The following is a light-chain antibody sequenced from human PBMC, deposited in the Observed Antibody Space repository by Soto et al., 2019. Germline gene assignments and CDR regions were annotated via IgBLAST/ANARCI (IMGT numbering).Light chain of an antibody. V-gene: IGKV3-11*01. CDR1: QGIGST. CDR3: QQRSNWPRFT. J-gene: IGKJ3*01. CDR2: DAS. Sequence: EIVMTQSPATLSVSPGERATLSCRASQGIGSTLAWYQQKPGQTPRLLIYDASTRATGIPARFSGSGSGTDFTLTISSLEPEDFAVYYCQQRSNWPRFTFGPGTKVDNK.